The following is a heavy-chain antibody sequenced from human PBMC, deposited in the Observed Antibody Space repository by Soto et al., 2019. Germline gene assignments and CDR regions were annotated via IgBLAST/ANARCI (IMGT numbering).Heavy chain of an antibody. CDR3: VRVGSTDKALRDSWFDP. CDR2: IKQDESER. D-gene: IGHD2-21*02. V-gene: IGHV3-7*01. Sequence: GGSLRLSCAASGFTFSSYWMSWVRQAPGKGLEWVANIKQDESERYFVDSVKGRFTISRDDAKNSLYLQMSSLRAEDTAVYYCVRVGSTDKALRDSWFDPWGQGTLVTVSS. J-gene: IGHJ5*02. CDR1: GFTFSSYW.